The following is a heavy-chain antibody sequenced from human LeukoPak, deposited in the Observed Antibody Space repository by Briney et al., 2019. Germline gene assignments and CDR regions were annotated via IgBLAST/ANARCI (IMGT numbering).Heavy chain of an antibody. J-gene: IGHJ4*02. Sequence: GGSLRLSCEASGFTFSSYWMSWVRQAPGKGLEWVAHIKEDESDEYYVDSVRGRFTASRDNAKNSVNLQMNSLRVEDTAVYYCARWRGRQSEFDYWGQGTLVTVS. CDR3: ARWRGRQSEFDY. CDR2: IKEDESDE. CDR1: GFTFSSYW. D-gene: IGHD1-1*01. V-gene: IGHV3-7*01.